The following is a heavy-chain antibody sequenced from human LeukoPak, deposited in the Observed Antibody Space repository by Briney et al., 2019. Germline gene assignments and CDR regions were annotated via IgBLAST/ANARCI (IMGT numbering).Heavy chain of an antibody. V-gene: IGHV5-51*01. CDR3: MTYSGTTEEYFDY. CDR2: IYPGDSDT. CDR1: GYSFTNYW. J-gene: IGHJ4*02. Sequence: GESLKISCKGSGYSFTNYWIGWVRQMPGKGLEYMGFIYPGDSDTSYRPSFQGQVTISADKSINTAYLQWSSLRASDTAMYFCMTYSGTTEEYFDYWGQGTLDTVPS. D-gene: IGHD1-26*01.